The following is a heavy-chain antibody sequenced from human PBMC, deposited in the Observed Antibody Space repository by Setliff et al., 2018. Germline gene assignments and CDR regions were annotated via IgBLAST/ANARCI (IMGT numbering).Heavy chain of an antibody. J-gene: IGHJ4*02. CDR3: ARDPGFRSGTWALDN. Sequence: SETLSLTCTVYGGSFSNYYWSWISQTPGKGLEWVGSLSFAGDAYYNPSLKSRVTMSLDTSKNQFSLRVKSVTAADTALYSCARDPGFRSGTWALDNWGQGTLVTVPQ. CDR1: GGSFSNYY. CDR2: LSFAGDA. V-gene: IGHV4-39*07. D-gene: IGHD3-16*01.